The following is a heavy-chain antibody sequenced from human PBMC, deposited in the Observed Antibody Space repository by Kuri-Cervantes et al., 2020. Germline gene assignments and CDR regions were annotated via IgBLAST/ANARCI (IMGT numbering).Heavy chain of an antibody. J-gene: IGHJ4*02. CDR3: ARPSRGYSYGSYFDY. Sequence: GSLRLSCAVYGGSFSGYYWSWIRQPPGKGLEWIGEINHSGSTNYNPSLKSRVTISVDTSKNQFSLKLSSVTAADTAVYYCARPSRGYSYGSYFDYWGQGTLVTVSS. CDR2: INHSGST. D-gene: IGHD5-18*01. V-gene: IGHV4-34*01. CDR1: GGSFSGYY.